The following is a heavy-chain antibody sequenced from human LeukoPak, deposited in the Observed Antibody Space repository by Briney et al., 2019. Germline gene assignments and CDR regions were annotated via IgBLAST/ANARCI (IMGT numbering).Heavy chain of an antibody. Sequence: SVKVSCKASGGTFSSYAISWVRQAPGQGLEWMGGIIPIFGTANYAQKFQGRVTITADESTSTAYMELRSLRSEDTAVYYCARDVRHRYCSSTSCYRGWFDPWGQGTLVTVSS. V-gene: IGHV1-69*13. CDR1: GGTFSSYA. D-gene: IGHD2-2*01. CDR2: IIPIFGTA. J-gene: IGHJ5*02. CDR3: ARDVRHRYCSSTSCYRGWFDP.